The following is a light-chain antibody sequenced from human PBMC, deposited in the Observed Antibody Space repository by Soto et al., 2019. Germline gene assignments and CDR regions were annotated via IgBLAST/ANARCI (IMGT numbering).Light chain of an antibody. J-gene: IGKJ2*01. CDR2: GAS. CDR3: QQYNNWPPT. CDR1: QSVSGN. V-gene: IGKV3-15*01. Sequence: EIAMTQSPATLSVSPGERATLSCRASQSVSGNFAWYQQKPGQAPRLLIDGASTRATGIPARFSGSGSGTEFTLTITSLQSEDFAVYYCQQYNNWPPTFGQGTKLEIK.